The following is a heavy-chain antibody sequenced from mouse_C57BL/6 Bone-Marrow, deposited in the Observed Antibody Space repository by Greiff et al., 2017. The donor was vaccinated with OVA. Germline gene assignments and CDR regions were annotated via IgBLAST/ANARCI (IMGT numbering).Heavy chain of an antibody. CDR2: ISDGGSYT. Sequence: EVQLVESGGGSVKPGGSLKLSCAASGFTFSSYAMSWVRQTPEKRLEWVATISDGGSYTYYPDNVKGRFTISRDNAKNNLYLQMSHLKSEDTAMYYCNYFDYWGQGTTLTVAS. CDR3: NYFDY. J-gene: IGHJ2*01. V-gene: IGHV5-4*01. CDR1: GFTFSSYA.